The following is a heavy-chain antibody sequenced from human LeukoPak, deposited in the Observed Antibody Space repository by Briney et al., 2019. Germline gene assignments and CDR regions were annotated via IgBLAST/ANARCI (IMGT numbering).Heavy chain of an antibody. CDR1: GGSISSYY. CDR2: IYYSGST. CDR3: ARGSSGYSTFDY. D-gene: IGHD3-22*01. Sequence: SETLSLTCTVSGGSISSYYWSWIRQPLGKGLEWIGYIYYSGSTNYNPPLKSRVTISVDTSKNQFSLKLSSVTAADAAVYYCARGSSGYSTFDYWGQGTLVTVSS. V-gene: IGHV4-59*01. J-gene: IGHJ4*02.